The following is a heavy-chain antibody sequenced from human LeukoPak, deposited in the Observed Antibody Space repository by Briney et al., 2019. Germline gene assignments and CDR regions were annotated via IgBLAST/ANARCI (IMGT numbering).Heavy chain of an antibody. CDR2: IHYSGST. CDR3: ASIAAAGLWYFDL. D-gene: IGHD6-13*01. J-gene: IGHJ2*01. Sequence: SDTLSLTCSVCGRSISSYYSRCIRQPPGKGLEGIGDIHYSGSTNYNPSLKSRVTISVDTSKNQFSLKLSSVTAADTAVYYCASIAAAGLWYFDLWGRGTLVTVSS. CDR1: GRSISSYY. V-gene: IGHV4-59*07.